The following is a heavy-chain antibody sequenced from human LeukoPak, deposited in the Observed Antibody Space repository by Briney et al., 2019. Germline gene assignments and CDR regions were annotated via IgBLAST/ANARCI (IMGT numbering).Heavy chain of an antibody. J-gene: IGHJ4*02. CDR1: GYTFTSYG. D-gene: IGHD2-2*01. CDR3: AREARYCSSTSCHADY. CDR2: ISAYNGNT. V-gene: IGHV1-18*01. Sequence: ASVKVSCKASGYTFTSYGISWVRQAPGQGLEWMGCISAYNGNTNYAQKLQGRVTMTTDTSTSTAYMEMRSLRSDDTAVYYCAREARYCSSTSCHADYWGQGTLVTVSS.